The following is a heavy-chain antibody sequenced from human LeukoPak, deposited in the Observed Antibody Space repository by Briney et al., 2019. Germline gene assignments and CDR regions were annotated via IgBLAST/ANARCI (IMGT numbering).Heavy chain of an antibody. Sequence: PSETLSLTCTVSGGSISPYYWSWIRQPAEKGLEWIGRIYPTGSPNYNPSLKSRVTISLDKSKNQFSLKLSSVTAADTAVYYCASGTNAYYYDSSGYYPDAFDIWGQGTMVTVSS. V-gene: IGHV4-4*07. CDR3: ASGTNAYYYDSSGYYPDAFDI. J-gene: IGHJ3*02. CDR1: GGSISPYY. D-gene: IGHD3-22*01. CDR2: IYPTGSP.